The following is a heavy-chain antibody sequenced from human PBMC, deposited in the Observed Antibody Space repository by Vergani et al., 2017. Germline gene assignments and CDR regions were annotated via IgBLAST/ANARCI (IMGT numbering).Heavy chain of an antibody. D-gene: IGHD5-24*01. CDR1: GFSLSPSGMR. CDR2: IDWDDDK. V-gene: IGHV2-70*04. CDR3: ARAAQRSPDAFDI. J-gene: IGHJ3*02. Sequence: QVTLKESGPALVKPTQTLTLTCTFSGFSLSPSGMRVSWIRQPPGKALGWLARIDWDDDKFYSTSLKTRLTISKDTSKNQVVLTMTNMDPVDTATYYCARAAQRSPDAFDIWGQGTMVTVSS.